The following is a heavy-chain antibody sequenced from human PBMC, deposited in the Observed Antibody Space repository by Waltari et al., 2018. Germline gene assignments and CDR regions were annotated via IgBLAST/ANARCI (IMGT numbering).Heavy chain of an antibody. V-gene: IGHV1-18*01. J-gene: IGHJ4*02. CDR1: GYTFTSYG. Sequence: QVQLVQSGAEVKKPGASVKVSCKASGYTFTSYGISWVRQAPGQGLEGMGWISAYNGNTNYAQKLQGRVTMTTDTSTSTAYMELRSLRSDDTAVYYCARVGPIGQLFGAAAGTEEDWGQGTLVTVSS. CDR3: ARVGPIGQLFGAAAGTEED. D-gene: IGHD6-13*01. CDR2: ISAYNGNT.